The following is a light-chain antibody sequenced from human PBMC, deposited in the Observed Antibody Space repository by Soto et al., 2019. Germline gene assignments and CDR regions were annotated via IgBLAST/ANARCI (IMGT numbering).Light chain of an antibody. V-gene: IGKV1-5*01. Sequence: DIQLTQSPSTLSASVGDRVTITCRASQSISSWLAWYQQKPGKAPKLLIYDASSLESGVPSRFRGSGSGTEFTLTISRLQPDDFETYYCQQYNSYSATFGQGTKVDIK. CDR1: QSISSW. CDR2: DAS. CDR3: QQYNSYSAT. J-gene: IGKJ1*01.